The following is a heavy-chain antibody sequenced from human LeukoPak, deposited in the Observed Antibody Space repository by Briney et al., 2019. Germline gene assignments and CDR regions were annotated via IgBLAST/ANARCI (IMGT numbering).Heavy chain of an antibody. V-gene: IGHV1-18*01. Sequence: ASVKVSCKASGYTFTSYGISWVRQAPGQGLEWMGWISAYNGNTNYAQKLQGRVTMTTDTSTSTAYMELRSLRSDDTAVYYCAREKDCSGGSCYLYYYYYGMDVWGQGTTVTVSS. CDR2: ISAYNGNT. D-gene: IGHD2-15*01. CDR1: GYTFTSYG. J-gene: IGHJ6*02. CDR3: AREKDCSGGSCYLYYYYYGMDV.